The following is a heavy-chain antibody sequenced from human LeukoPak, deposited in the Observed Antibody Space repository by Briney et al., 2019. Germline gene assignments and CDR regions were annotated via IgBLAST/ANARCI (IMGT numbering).Heavy chain of an antibody. CDR2: IYHSGST. CDR3: ARRGGTIAAAGTGSLDY. V-gene: IGHV4-4*02. Sequence: SGTLSLTCAVSGGSISSSNWWSWVRQPPGKGLEWIGEIYHSGSTNYNPSLKSRVTISVDKSKNQFSLKLSSVTAADTAVYYCARRGGTIAAAGTGSLDYWGQGTLVTVSS. J-gene: IGHJ4*02. CDR1: GGSISSSNW. D-gene: IGHD6-13*01.